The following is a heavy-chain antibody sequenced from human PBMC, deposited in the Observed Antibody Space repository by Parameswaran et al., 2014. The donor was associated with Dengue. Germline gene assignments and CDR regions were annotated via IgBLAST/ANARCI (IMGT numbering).Heavy chain of an antibody. CDR2: ISYDGSNK. CDR3: AKVSHSRAARLYYFDY. V-gene: IGHV3-30*18. D-gene: IGHD6-25*01. Sequence: VRQAPGKGLEWVAVISYDGSNKYYADSVKGRFTISRDNSKNTLYLQMNSLRAEDTAVYYCAKVSHSRAARLYYFDYWGQGTLVTVSS. J-gene: IGHJ4*02.